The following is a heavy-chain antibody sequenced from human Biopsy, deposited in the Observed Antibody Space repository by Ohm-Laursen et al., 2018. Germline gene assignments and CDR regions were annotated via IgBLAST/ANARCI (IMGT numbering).Heavy chain of an antibody. CDR2: ISANGATS. CDR1: GFTLSGFW. D-gene: IGHD3-3*01. Sequence: SLRLSCAASGFTLSGFWMSWVRQAPGKGPEWVSTISANGATSYYADSVKGRFTISRDNSKNTLYLQMNSVRADDTAIYYCAKGGSITIFGVVINNCFDPWGQGTRVTVSS. CDR3: AKGGSITIFGVVINNCFDP. V-gene: IGHV3-23*01. J-gene: IGHJ5*02.